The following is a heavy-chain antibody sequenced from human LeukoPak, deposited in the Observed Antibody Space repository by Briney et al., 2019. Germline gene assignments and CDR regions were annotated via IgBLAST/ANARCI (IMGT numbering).Heavy chain of an antibody. V-gene: IGHV4-39*07. D-gene: IGHD6-13*01. CDR3: AAYSSSWYSWFDP. Sequence: PSETLSLTCTVSGGSISSSSYYWGWIRQPPGKGLEWIGSIYYSGSTYYNPSLKSRVTISVDTSKNQFSLKLSSVTAADTAVYYCAAYSSSWYSWFDPWGQGTLVTVSS. CDR1: GGSISSSSYY. CDR2: IYYSGST. J-gene: IGHJ5*02.